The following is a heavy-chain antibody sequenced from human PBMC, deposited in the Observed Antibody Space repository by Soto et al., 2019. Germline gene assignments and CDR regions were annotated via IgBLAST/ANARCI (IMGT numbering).Heavy chain of an antibody. CDR3: VKDPVSGGTGGAWFDY. CDR1: GFTFSNYA. V-gene: IGHV3-23*01. Sequence: GSLRLSCAVSGFTFSNYAMTWVRQAPGKGLEWVSVMSGNGGRILYADSVKGRFTISRDNSKNTLYLQMNSLRLEDTAVYYCVKDPVSGGTGGAWFDYWRQGTLVTVYS. J-gene: IGHJ4*02. CDR2: MSGNGGRI. D-gene: IGHD2-8*02.